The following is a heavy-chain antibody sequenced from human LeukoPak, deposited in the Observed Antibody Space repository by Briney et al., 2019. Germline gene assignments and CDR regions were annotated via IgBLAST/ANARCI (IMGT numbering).Heavy chain of an antibody. Sequence: GASVKVSCKASGGTFSSYAISWVRQAPGQGLEWMGRIISILGIANYAQKFQGRVTITADKSTSTAYMELSSLRSEDTAVYYCARAPAVVTAVFDYWGQGTLVTVSS. CDR3: ARAPAVVTAVFDY. CDR1: GGTFSSYA. CDR2: IISILGIA. V-gene: IGHV1-69*04. D-gene: IGHD2-21*02. J-gene: IGHJ4*02.